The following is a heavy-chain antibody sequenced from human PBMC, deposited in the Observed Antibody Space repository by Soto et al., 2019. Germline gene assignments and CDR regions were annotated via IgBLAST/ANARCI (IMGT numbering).Heavy chain of an antibody. CDR1: GFTFTSSA. J-gene: IGHJ4*02. V-gene: IGHV1-58*02. CDR3: AADSRDSTRFLEWPPYFDY. Sequence: ASVKVSCKASGFTFTSSAMQWVRQARGQRLEWIGWIVVGSGNTNYAQKFQERVTITRDMSTSTAYMELSSLRSEDTAVYYCAADSRDSTRFLEWPPYFDYWGQGTLVTVSS. D-gene: IGHD3-3*01. CDR2: IVVGSGNT.